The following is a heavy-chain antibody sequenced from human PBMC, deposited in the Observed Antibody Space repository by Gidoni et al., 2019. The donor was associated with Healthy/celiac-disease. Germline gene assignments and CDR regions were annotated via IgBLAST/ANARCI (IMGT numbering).Heavy chain of an antibody. J-gene: IGHJ6*02. Sequence: QVQLQQWGAGLLKPSETLSPTCAAYGGSFSGYYWSWIRQPPGKGLEWIGEINHSGSTNYNPSLKSRVTISVDTSKNQFSLKLSSVTAADTAVYYCARGFDPYGSGSYYWYGMDVWGQGTTVTVSS. CDR2: INHSGST. CDR3: ARGFDPYGSGSYYWYGMDV. V-gene: IGHV4-34*01. CDR1: GGSFSGYY. D-gene: IGHD3-10*01.